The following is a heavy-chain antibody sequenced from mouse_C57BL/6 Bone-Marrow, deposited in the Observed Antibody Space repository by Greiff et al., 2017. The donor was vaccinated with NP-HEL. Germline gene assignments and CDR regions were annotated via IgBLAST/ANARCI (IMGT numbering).Heavy chain of an antibody. V-gene: IGHV1-18*01. CDR3: ATLLLRPLAY. CDR2: INPNNGGT. D-gene: IGHD1-1*01. CDR1: GYTFTDYN. J-gene: IGHJ3*01. Sequence: VQLQQSGPELVKPGASVKIPCKASGYTFTDYNMDWVKQSHGKSLEWIGDINPNNGGTIYNQKFKGKATLTVDKSSSTAYMELRSLTSEDTAVYYCATLLLRPLAYWGQGTLVTVSA.